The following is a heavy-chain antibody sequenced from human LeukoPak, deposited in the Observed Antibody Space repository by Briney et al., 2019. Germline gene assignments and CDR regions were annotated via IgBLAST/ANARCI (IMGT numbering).Heavy chain of an antibody. J-gene: IGHJ3*02. CDR3: ARDRSLTTVTTPDRAFDI. V-gene: IGHV1-46*03. Sequence: GASVKVSCKASGYTFTSYYMHWVRQAPGQGLEWMGIINPSGGSTSYAQKFQGRVTITRDTSASTVYMELSSLRSEDTAVYYCARDRSLTTVTTPDRAFDIWGQGTMVTVSS. D-gene: IGHD4-17*01. CDR2: INPSGGST. CDR1: GYTFTSYY.